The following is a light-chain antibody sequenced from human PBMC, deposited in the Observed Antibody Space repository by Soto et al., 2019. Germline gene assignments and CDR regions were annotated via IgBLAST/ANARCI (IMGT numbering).Light chain of an antibody. Sequence: QSALTQPPSVSGSPGQSITISCTGTSSDVGGYNFVSWYQHHPGKAPKLIIYDGSNRPSGVSNRFSGSKSGNTASLTISVLQADDEAAYYCRSSTSSSTQVFGGGTKLTVL. CDR3: RSSTSSSTQV. V-gene: IGLV2-14*01. CDR1: SSDVGGYNF. CDR2: DGS. J-gene: IGLJ2*01.